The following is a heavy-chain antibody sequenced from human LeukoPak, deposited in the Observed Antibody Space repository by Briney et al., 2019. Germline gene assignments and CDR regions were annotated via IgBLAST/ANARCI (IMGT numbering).Heavy chain of an antibody. Sequence: GGSLRLSCAASGFTFSSYSMNWVRQAPWKGLEWVSYISSSSSTIYYADSVKGRFTISRDNAKNSLYLQMNSLRAEDTAVYYCARDESKGAVAVFDYWGQGTLVTVSS. J-gene: IGHJ4*02. CDR2: ISSSSSTI. D-gene: IGHD6-19*01. V-gene: IGHV3-48*01. CDR1: GFTFSSYS. CDR3: ARDESKGAVAVFDY.